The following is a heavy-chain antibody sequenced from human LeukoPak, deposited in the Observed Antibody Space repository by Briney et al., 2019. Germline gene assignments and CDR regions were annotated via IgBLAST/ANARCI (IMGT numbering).Heavy chain of an antibody. D-gene: IGHD3-10*01. V-gene: IGHV4-39*01. Sequence: PSETLSLTCTVSGASISSSDRYWGWIRQPPGKGLEWIGSIYYSGITYHDPSLKSRVTISVDTSNNQFSLKMSSVTAAYTAVYFCARHQEGMVRGVLYYMDVWGKGTTVIISS. CDR2: IYYSGIT. CDR3: ARHQEGMVRGVLYYMDV. CDR1: GASISSSDRY. J-gene: IGHJ6*03.